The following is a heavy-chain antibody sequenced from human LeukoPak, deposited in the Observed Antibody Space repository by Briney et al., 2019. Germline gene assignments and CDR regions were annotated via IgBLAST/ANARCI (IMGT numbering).Heavy chain of an antibody. CDR3: ARDGGRWLQFDY. Sequence: GGSLRLSCAASGFTFSSYDMHWVRQATGKGLEWVSAIGTAGDTYYPGSVKGRFTISRDNSKNTLYLQMNSLRAEDTAVYYCARDGGRWLQFDYWGQGTLVTVSS. D-gene: IGHD5-24*01. CDR1: GFTFSSYD. J-gene: IGHJ4*02. CDR2: IGTAGDT. V-gene: IGHV3-13*01.